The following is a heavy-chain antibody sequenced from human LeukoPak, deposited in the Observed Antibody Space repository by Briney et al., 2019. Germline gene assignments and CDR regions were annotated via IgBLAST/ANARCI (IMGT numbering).Heavy chain of an antibody. D-gene: IGHD4-11*01. CDR3: ARDDSNWGRWAFDI. CDR1: GGSISSGGYS. CDR2: IYHSGST. J-gene: IGHJ3*02. V-gene: IGHV4-30-2*01. Sequence: PSETLSLTCAVSGGSISSGGYSWSWIRQPPGKGLEWIGYIYHSGSTYYNPSLKSRVTISVDRSKNQFSLKLSSVTAADTAVYYCARDDSNWGRWAFDIWGQGTMVTVSS.